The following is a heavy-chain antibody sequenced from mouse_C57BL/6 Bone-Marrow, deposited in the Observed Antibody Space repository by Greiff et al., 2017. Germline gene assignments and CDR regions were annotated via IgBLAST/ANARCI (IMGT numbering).Heavy chain of an antibody. CDR3: ARAEELGRDYYAMDY. J-gene: IGHJ4*01. CDR1: GYSITSGYY. D-gene: IGHD4-1*01. CDR2: ISYDGSN. Sequence: VQLKESGPGLVKPSQSLSLTCSVTGYSITSGYYWNWIRQFPGNILEWMGYISYDGSNNYNPSLKNRISITRDTSKNQFFLKLNSVTTEDTATYYCARAEELGRDYYAMDYWGQGTSVTVSS. V-gene: IGHV3-6*01.